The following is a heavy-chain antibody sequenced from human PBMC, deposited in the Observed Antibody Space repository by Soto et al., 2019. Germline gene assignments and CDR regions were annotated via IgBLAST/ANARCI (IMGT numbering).Heavy chain of an antibody. CDR2: IYYSGST. J-gene: IGHJ4*02. Sequence: QVQLQESGPGLVKPSQTLSLTCTVSGGSISSGGYYWRWIREHPGKGLEWIGYIYYSGSTYYNPSLKSRVTISVDTSKNQFSLKLSSVTAADTAVYYCARRMIVEEPNYFDYWGQGTLVTVSS. D-gene: IGHD3-22*01. CDR3: ARRMIVEEPNYFDY. CDR1: GGSISSGGYY. V-gene: IGHV4-31*03.